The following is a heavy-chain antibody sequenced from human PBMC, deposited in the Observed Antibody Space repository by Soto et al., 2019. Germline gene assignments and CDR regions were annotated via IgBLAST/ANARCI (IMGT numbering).Heavy chain of an antibody. CDR2: IIPIFGTA. CDR1: GGTFSSYA. CDR3: ARVGRPRYSSGWYWFDP. V-gene: IGHV1-69*06. D-gene: IGHD6-19*01. J-gene: IGHJ5*02. Sequence: SVKVSCKASGGTFSSYAISWVRQAPGQGLEWMGGIIPIFGTANYAQKFQGRVTITADKSTSTAYMELSSLRSEDTAVYYCARVGRPRYSSGWYWFDPWGQGTLVTVSS.